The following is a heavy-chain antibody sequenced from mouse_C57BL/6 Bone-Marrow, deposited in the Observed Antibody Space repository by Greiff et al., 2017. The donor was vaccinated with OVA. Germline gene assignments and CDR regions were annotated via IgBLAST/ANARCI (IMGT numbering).Heavy chain of an antibody. Sequence: VQLQQPGAELVKPGASVKLSCKASGYTFTSYWMHWVKQRPGQGLEWIGMIHPNSGSTNYNEKFKSKATLTVAKSSSTAYMQLSSLTSEDSAVYYCAREGDYYGSSPFAYWGQGTLVTVSA. D-gene: IGHD1-1*01. CDR2: IHPNSGST. J-gene: IGHJ3*01. V-gene: IGHV1-64*01. CDR1: GYTFTSYW. CDR3: AREGDYYGSSPFAY.